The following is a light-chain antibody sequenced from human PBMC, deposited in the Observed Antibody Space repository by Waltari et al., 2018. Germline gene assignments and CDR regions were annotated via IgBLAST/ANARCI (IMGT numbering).Light chain of an antibody. V-gene: IGLV2-23*01. CDR3: CSYAGGSRVI. CDR1: KNDIGTYNF. Sequence: QSALTQPASLSGSPGQSITISCPGTKNDIGTYNFVSWFQQFPGQAPKLIVSEATKWPSGVSYRFSGSKSGNTASLTISGLQAEDEADYYCCSYAGGSRVIFGGGTKLTVL. CDR2: EAT. J-gene: IGLJ2*01.